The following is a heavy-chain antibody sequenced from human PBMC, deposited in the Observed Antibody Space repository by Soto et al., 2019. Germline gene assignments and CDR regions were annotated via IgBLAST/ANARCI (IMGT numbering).Heavy chain of an antibody. D-gene: IGHD6-13*01. CDR2: IWYDGSNK. CDR1: GFTFSSYG. V-gene: IGHV3-33*01. J-gene: IGHJ6*02. Sequence: PGGSLRLSCAASGFTFSSYGMHWVRQAPGKGLEWVAVIWYDGSNKYYADSVKGRFTISRDNSKNTLYLQMNSLRAEDTAVYYCARDGGPWYERYYYYGMDVWGQGTTVTVSS. CDR3: ARDGGPWYERYYYYGMDV.